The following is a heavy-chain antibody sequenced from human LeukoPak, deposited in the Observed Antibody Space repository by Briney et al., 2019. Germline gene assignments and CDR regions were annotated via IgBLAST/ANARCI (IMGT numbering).Heavy chain of an antibody. CDR1: GFTFSDYY. J-gene: IGHJ6*03. V-gene: IGHV3-11*01. CDR3: ARVSKSTTGDQTYYYYYYHMDV. D-gene: IGHD4-11*01. CDR2: ISSSGSTI. Sequence: GGSLRLSCAASGFTFSDYYMSWIRQAPGKGLEWVSYISSSGSTIYYADSVKGRFTISRDNAKNSLYLQMNSLRAEDTAVYYCARVSKSTTGDQTYYYYYYHMDVWGKGTTVTVSS.